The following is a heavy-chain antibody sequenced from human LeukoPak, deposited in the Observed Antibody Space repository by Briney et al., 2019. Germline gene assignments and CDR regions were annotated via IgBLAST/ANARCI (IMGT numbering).Heavy chain of an antibody. CDR2: ISYDGSNE. D-gene: IGHD6-13*01. CDR1: GFTFSNYA. J-gene: IGHJ4*02. Sequence: GGSLRLPCAASGFTFSNYAMHWVRQAPGKGLEWVAVISYDGSNEYYADSVRGRFTISRDNSKNTLYLQMNSLRVEDTAVYYCAKGYSSSWYYFDYWGQGTLVTVSS. CDR3: AKGYSSSWYYFDY. V-gene: IGHV3-30*18.